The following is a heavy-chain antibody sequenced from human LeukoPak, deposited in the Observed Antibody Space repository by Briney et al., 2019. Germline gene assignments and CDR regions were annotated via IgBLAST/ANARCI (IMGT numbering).Heavy chain of an antibody. D-gene: IGHD2-2*01. V-gene: IGHV4-31*03. J-gene: IGHJ6*02. CDR3: ARVGSSYYYYGMDV. CDR2: IYYSGST. CDR1: GGSISSGGYY. Sequence: SETLSLTCTVSGGSISSGGYYWSWLRQHPGKGLEWTGYIYYSGSTYYNPSLKSRVTIPVDTSKNQFSLKLSSVTAADTAVYYCARVGSSYYYYGMDVWGQGTTVTVSS.